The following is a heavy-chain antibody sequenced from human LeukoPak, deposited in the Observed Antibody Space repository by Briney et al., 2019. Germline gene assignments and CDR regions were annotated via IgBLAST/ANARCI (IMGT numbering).Heavy chain of an antibody. D-gene: IGHD6-13*01. J-gene: IGHJ1*01. CDR3: AREYLGSSSWFQN. CDR1: GGSISSYY. CDR2: IYYSGST. V-gene: IGHV4-59*01. Sequence: SETLSLTCTVSGGSISSYYWSWIRQPPGKGLEWIGYIYYSGSTNYNPSLKSRVTISVDTSKNQFSLKPSSVTAADTAVYYCAREYLGSSSWFQNWGQGTLVTVSS.